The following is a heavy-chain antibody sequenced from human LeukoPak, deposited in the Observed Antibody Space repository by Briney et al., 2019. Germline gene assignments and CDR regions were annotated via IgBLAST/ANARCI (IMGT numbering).Heavy chain of an antibody. J-gene: IGHJ4*02. CDR2: IWYDGSNK. D-gene: IGHD3-22*01. CDR1: GFTFSSYG. V-gene: IGHV3-33*06. Sequence: AGGSLILSCAASGFTFSSYGMHWVRQAPGKGLEWVAVIWYDGSNKYYADSLKGRFTISRDNSKNTLYLQMNSLRAEDTAVYYCAKEGEDYYDSSGYYPPFDYWGQGTLVTVSS. CDR3: AKEGEDYYDSSGYYPPFDY.